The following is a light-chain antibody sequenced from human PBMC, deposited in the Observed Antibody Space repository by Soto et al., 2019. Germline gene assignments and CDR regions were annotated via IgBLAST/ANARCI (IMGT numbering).Light chain of an antibody. V-gene: IGKV1-39*01. CDR3: QQSYTYPWT. Sequence: DIQMTQSPSSLSASVGDRVTITCRASQSISTYLNWYQLKPGRAPKRLIYAASSLQSGVPSGFSGSGSGTDFTLTIRGLQPEDFATYYCQQSYTYPWTFGQGTKVDIK. J-gene: IGKJ1*01. CDR1: QSISTY. CDR2: AAS.